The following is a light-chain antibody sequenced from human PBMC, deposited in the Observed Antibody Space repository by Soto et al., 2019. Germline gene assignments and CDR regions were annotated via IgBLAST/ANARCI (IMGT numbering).Light chain of an antibody. CDR2: GVS. Sequence: ILITQSPATLSLSPGDTATLSCRASQSVDTNLAWYVQKPGQAPRRLMYGVSTWGTGVTARFSGSGSGTEFTLTISSLQSEDFAIYYCQQYKSWPITFGQGTRRRL. CDR1: QSVDTN. CDR3: QQYKSWPIT. V-gene: IGKV3D-15*01. J-gene: IGKJ5*01.